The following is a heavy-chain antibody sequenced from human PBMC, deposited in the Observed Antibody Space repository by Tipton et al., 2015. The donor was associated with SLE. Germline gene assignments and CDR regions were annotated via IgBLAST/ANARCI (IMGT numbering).Heavy chain of an antibody. CDR2: IYYSGST. D-gene: IGHD3-10*01. CDR1: GGSISSSSYY. J-gene: IGHJ4*02. V-gene: IGHV4-39*07. CDR3: AGYVITMVQGGNY. Sequence: TLSLTCTVSGGSISSSSYYWGWIRQPPGKGLVWIGSIYYSGSTYYNPSLKSRVTISVDPSKNQFSLKLSSVTAADTAVYYCAGYVITMVQGGNYWGQGTLVTVSS.